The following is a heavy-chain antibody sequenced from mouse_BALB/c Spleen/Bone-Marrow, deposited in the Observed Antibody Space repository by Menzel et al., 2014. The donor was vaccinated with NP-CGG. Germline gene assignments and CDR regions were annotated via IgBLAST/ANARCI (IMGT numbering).Heavy chain of an antibody. CDR1: GYTFXTYW. CDR3: ARDLDY. Sequence: LQESGAELAKPGASVKMSCKASGYTFXTYWMHWVKQRPGQGLEWIGYINPSTAYTDYNQKFEDKATLTADKSSSTAYMQLSSLTSEDSAVYYCARDLDYWGQGTSVTVSS. V-gene: IGHV1-7*01. J-gene: IGHJ4*01. CDR2: INPSTAYT.